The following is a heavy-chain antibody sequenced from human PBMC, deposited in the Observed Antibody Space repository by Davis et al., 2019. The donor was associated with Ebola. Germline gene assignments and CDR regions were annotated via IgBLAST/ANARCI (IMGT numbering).Heavy chain of an antibody. V-gene: IGHV5-51*01. CDR2: IYPGDPES. J-gene: IGHJ5*02. Sequence: KVSCKASGYSFPNYWIGWVRHMPGKGLEWVAIIYPGDPESRYSPSFQGQVTIPADQSINTAYLQWSSLKASDTAMYYCARQMTRLYNWFDPWGQGTLVTVSS. CDR1: GYSFPNYW. CDR3: ARQMTRLYNWFDP.